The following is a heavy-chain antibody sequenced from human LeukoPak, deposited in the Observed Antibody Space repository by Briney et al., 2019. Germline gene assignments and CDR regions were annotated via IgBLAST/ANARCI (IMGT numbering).Heavy chain of an antibody. D-gene: IGHD2-15*01. CDR2: ISAYNGNT. V-gene: IGHV1-18*01. CDR3: ARGDCSGGSCYSTFNGMDV. Sequence: ASVKVSCKASGYTFTSYGISWVRQAPGQGLEWMGWISAYNGNTNYAQKLQGRVTMTTDTSTSTAYMELRSLRSDDTAVYYCARGDCSGGSCYSTFNGMDVWGQGTTVTVSS. CDR1: GYTFTSYG. J-gene: IGHJ6*02.